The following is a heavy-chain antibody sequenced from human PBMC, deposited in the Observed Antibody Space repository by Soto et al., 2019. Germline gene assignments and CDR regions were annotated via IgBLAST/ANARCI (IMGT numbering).Heavy chain of an antibody. J-gene: IGHJ4*02. CDR1: GFTFSSYA. Sequence: QVQLVESGGGVVQPGRSLRLSCAASGFTFSSYAMHWVRQAPGKGLEWVAVISYDGSNKYYADSVKGRFTISRDNSKNTLYRQMNSLRAEDTAVYYCARVMRVVVTATGFDYWGQGTLVTVSS. CDR3: ARVMRVVVTATGFDY. D-gene: IGHD2-21*02. CDR2: ISYDGSNK. V-gene: IGHV3-30-3*01.